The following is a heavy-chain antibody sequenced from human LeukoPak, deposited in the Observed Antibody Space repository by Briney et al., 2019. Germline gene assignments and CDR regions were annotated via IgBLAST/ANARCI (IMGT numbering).Heavy chain of an antibody. CDR1: GFSLSTYG. J-gene: IGHJ4*02. V-gene: IGHV3-23*01. Sequence: GGSLRLSCAASGFSLSTYGVSWVRQPPGKGLEWVSGITGTGGSTYYADSVQGRFTVSRDTSKNTLYLQMNSLRAEDTAIYYCAKDHGTAVAGFYYWGQGTLVTVSS. CDR3: AKDHGTAVAGFYY. D-gene: IGHD6-19*01. CDR2: ITGTGGST.